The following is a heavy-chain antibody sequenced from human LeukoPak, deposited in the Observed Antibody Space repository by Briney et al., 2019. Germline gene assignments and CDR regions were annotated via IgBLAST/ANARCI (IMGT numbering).Heavy chain of an antibody. D-gene: IGHD3-10*01. CDR1: GFTFSSYE. CDR2: ISSSGSTI. CDR3: ASMLSITMVRGVIRARDY. J-gene: IGHJ4*02. V-gene: IGHV3-48*03. Sequence: GGSLRLSCAASGFTFSSYEMNWVRQAPGKGLEWVSYISSSGSTIYYADSVKGRFTISRDNAKNSLYLQMNSLRAEDTAVYYCASMLSITMVRGVIRARDYWGQGTLVTVSS.